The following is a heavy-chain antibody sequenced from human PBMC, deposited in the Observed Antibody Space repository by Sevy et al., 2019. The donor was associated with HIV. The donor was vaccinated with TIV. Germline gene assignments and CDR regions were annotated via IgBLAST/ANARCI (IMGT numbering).Heavy chain of an antibody. V-gene: IGHV3-33*01. Sequence: GESLKISCAASGFTFSSYGMHWVRQAPGKGLEWVAVIWYDGSNKYYADSVKGRFTISRDNSKNTLYLQMNSLRAEDTAVYYCARGYSSIEDYFDYWGQGTLVTVSS. CDR3: ARGYSSIEDYFDY. CDR1: GFTFSSYG. J-gene: IGHJ4*02. D-gene: IGHD6-13*01. CDR2: IWYDGSNK.